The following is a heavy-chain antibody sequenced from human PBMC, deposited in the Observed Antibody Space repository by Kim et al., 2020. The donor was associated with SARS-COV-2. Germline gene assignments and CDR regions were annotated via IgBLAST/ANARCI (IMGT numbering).Heavy chain of an antibody. J-gene: IGHJ4*02. CDR1: GGSISSSSYY. Sequence: SETLSLTCTVSGGSISSSSYYWGWIRQPPGKGLEWIGSIYYSGSTYYNPSLKSRVTISVNTSKNQFSLKLSSVTAADTAVYYCAGHCSSWGLRLGELSWFDYWGQGTLVTVSS. CDR2: IYYSGST. CDR3: AGHCSSWGLRLGELSWFDY. D-gene: IGHD3-16*02. V-gene: IGHV4-39*01.